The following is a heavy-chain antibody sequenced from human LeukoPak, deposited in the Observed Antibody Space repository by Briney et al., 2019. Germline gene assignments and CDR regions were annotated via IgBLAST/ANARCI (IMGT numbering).Heavy chain of an antibody. CDR2: ISYDGSNK. CDR1: GFTFSSYA. Sequence: GGSLRLSCAASGFTFSSYAMHWVRQAPGKGLEWVAVISYDGSNKYYADSVKGRFTISRDNSKNTLYLQMNSLRAEDTAVYYCVKYGGDLGVAFDCWGQGTLVTVSS. CDR3: VKYGGDLGVAFDC. J-gene: IGHJ4*02. D-gene: IGHD2-21*01. V-gene: IGHV3-30*04.